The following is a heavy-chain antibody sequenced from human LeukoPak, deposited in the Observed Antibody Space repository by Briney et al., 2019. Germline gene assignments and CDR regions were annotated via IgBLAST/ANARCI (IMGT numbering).Heavy chain of an antibody. CDR2: ISGSSGST. J-gene: IGHJ4*02. CDR1: GFTFSSYA. V-gene: IGHV3-23*01. D-gene: IGHD5-24*01. Sequence: GGSLRLSCAASGFTFSSYAMSWVRQAPGKGLERVSVISGSSGSTHYADSVKGRFTISRDNSKNTLHLQMNSLRAEDTAVYYCAKAGLQGFYFDSWGQGTLATVSS. CDR3: AKAGLQGFYFDS.